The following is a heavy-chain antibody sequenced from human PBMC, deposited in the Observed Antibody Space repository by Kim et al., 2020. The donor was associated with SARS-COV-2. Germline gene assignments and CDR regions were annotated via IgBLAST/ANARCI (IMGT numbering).Heavy chain of an antibody. J-gene: IGHJ5*02. D-gene: IGHD1-26*01. CDR3: ARDLREGSGSYYDPNWFDP. CDR2: ISSSSSYI. CDR1: GFTFSSYS. V-gene: IGHV3-21*01. Sequence: GSLRLSCAASGFTFSSYSMNWVRQAPGKGLEWVSSISSSSSYIYYADSVKGRFTIYRDNAKNSLYLQMNSLRAEDTAVYYCARDLREGSGSYYDPNWFDPWGQGTLVTVSS.